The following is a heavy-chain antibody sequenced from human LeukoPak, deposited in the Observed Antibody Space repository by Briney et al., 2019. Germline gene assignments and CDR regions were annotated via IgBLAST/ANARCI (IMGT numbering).Heavy chain of an antibody. CDR1: GYTLTDYY. CDR3: AKVASTTRRHDAFDI. Sequence: ASVKVSCKASGYTLTDYYIHWVRQAPGQGLEWMGWITPSSGGTIYAQKFQGRVTMTRDMSISTAYMELSRLRSDDTAVYYCAKVASTTRRHDAFDIWGQGTLVTVSS. J-gene: IGHJ3*02. CDR2: ITPSSGGT. D-gene: IGHD1-1*01. V-gene: IGHV1-2*02.